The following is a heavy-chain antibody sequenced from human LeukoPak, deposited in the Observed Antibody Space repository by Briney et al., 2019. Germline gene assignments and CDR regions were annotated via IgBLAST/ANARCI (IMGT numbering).Heavy chain of an antibody. D-gene: IGHD3-10*01. CDR1: GGSFSNFA. Sequence: SVKVSCKASGGSFSNFAISWVRQAPGQGLEWMGQIIPRFATTNYAQKFQGGVTLIADESADTAHMELSSLRSEDTAVYYCARLDYYGSGSSSFDYWGQGTLVTVSS. CDR2: IIPRFATT. J-gene: IGHJ4*02. V-gene: IGHV1-69*13. CDR3: ARLDYYGSGSSSFDY.